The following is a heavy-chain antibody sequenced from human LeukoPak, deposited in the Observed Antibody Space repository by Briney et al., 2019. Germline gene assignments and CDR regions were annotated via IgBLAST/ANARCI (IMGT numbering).Heavy chain of an antibody. CDR3: ASSGGIAAAGTAGWFDP. CDR1: GGSFSGYY. J-gene: IGHJ5*02. V-gene: IGHV4-34*01. CDR2: INRSGST. Sequence: ETLSLTCAVYGGSFSGYYWSWIRQPPGKGLEWIGEINRSGSTNYNPSLKSRVTISVDTSKNQFSLKLSSVTAADTAVYYCASSGGIAAAGTAGWFDPWGQGTLVIVSS. D-gene: IGHD6-13*01.